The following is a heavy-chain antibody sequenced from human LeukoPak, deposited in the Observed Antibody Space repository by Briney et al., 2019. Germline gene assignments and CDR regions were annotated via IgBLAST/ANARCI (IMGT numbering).Heavy chain of an antibody. CDR2: MNPNSGNT. CDR3: ARERKPDIVVVPAATPHYYYYGMDV. CDR1: GYTFTSYD. V-gene: IGHV1-8*01. Sequence: GASVKVSCKASGYTFTSYDINWGRQATGQGLEWMGWMNPNSGNTGYAQKFQGRVTMTRNTTISTAYMELSSLRSEDTAVYYCARERKPDIVVVPAATPHYYYYGMDVWGQGTTVTVSS. J-gene: IGHJ6*02. D-gene: IGHD2-2*01.